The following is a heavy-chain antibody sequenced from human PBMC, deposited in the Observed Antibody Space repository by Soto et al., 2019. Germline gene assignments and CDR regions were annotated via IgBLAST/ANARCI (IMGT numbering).Heavy chain of an antibody. D-gene: IGHD2-15*01. Sequence: GASVKVSCKASGYTFPSYDINWVRQATGQGLEWMGWMNPNSGNTGYAQKFRGRVTLTTDTSTSTAYMDLTTLRSDDTAVYFCARDPGAASFDFWAQGTLVNVS. CDR3: ARDPGAASFDF. CDR1: GYTFPSYD. J-gene: IGHJ4*02. CDR2: MNPNSGNT. V-gene: IGHV1-8*01.